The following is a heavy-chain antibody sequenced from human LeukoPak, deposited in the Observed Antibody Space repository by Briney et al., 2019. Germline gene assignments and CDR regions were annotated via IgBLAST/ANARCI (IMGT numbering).Heavy chain of an antibody. CDR2: ISGSGGST. CDR3: AKPDSSGWLFTVEYYFDY. V-gene: IGHV3-23*01. D-gene: IGHD6-19*01. CDR1: GFTFSSYA. Sequence: PGGSLRLSCAPSGFTFSSYAMSWVRQAPGKGLEWVSAISGSGGSTYYADSVKGRFAISRDNSKNTLYLQMNSLRAEDTAVYYCAKPDSSGWLFTVEYYFDYWGQGTLVTVSS. J-gene: IGHJ4*02.